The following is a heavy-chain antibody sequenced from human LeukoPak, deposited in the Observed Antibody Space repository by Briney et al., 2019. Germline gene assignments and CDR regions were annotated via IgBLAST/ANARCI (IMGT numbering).Heavy chain of an antibody. V-gene: IGHV4-61*09. CDR3: ARGEYSYGHYTPYYYYMDV. J-gene: IGHJ6*03. D-gene: IGHD5-18*01. CDR1: GGSINSGSYY. CDR2: IYRSGST. Sequence: SETLSLTCTVSGGSINSGSYYWSWIRQPAGKRLEWIGHIYRSGSTNYNPSLRSRVTISVDTSKNQFSLKLSSVTAADTAVYYCARGEYSYGHYTPYYYYMDVWGKGTTVTVSS.